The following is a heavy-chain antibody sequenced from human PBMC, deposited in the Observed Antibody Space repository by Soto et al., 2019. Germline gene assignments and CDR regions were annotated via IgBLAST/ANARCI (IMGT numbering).Heavy chain of an antibody. V-gene: IGHV4-61*01. Sequence: QVQLQESGPGLVKPSETLSLTCTVSGGSITSINNHFSNHYSSWIRLSPGKGLEWIGYISNIGYTSYNPSLKRRVRISVDTAKNKFSLKLTSVTAAVTAVYYCTTQGFGGLHGIVDVWGQGAKDTVSS. CDR1: GGSITSINNHFSNHY. CDR3: TTQGFGGLHGIVDV. D-gene: IGHD3-10*01. J-gene: IGHJ6*02. CDR2: ISNIGYT.